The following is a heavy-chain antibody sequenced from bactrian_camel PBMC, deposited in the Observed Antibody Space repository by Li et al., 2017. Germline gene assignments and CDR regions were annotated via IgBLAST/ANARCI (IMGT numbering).Heavy chain of an antibody. D-gene: IGHD7*01. CDR2: IHPPFPT. J-gene: IGHJ6*01. V-gene: IGHV3S57*01. CDR1: GHTHC. Sequence: HVQLVESGGGSVQAGGSLRLSCAASGHTHCMGWFRQVTGKEREGVAIQYIHPPFPTYVTDSLNGRFTIDRDNAKNFLYLQMNNPKVDDTAMYYCAVDVPWDFGSGTDTDDGYWGQGTQVTVS. CDR3: AVDVPWDFGSGTDTDDGY.